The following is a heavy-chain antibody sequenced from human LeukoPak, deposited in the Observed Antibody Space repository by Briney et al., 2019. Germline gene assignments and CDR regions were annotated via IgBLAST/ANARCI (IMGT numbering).Heavy chain of an antibody. J-gene: IGHJ3*02. CDR3: ARVLYDYVWGSYRLHDAFDI. Sequence: SETLSLTCTVSGGSISSGGYYWSWIRQHPGKGLEWVGYICYSGSTYYNPSLKSRVTISVDTSKNQFSLKLSSVTAADTAVYYCARVLYDYVWGSYRLHDAFDIWGQGTMVTVSS. CDR2: ICYSGST. CDR1: GGSISSGGYY. V-gene: IGHV4-31*03. D-gene: IGHD3-16*02.